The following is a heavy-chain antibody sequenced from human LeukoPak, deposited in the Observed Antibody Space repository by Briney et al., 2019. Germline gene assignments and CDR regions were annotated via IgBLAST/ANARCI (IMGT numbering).Heavy chain of an antibody. D-gene: IGHD5-18*01. J-gene: IGHJ4*02. CDR3: AKAQHTAMVRHGDY. CDR2: ISGSGGTT. V-gene: IGHV3-23*01. CDR1: GFPLRYYA. Sequence: PGGSLRLSCAASGFPLRYYAMSWVRPAPGKGLEWVSSISGSGGTTYYADSVKGLFTISRDNSKNTLYLQMNSLRAEDTAVYYCAKAQHTAMVRHGDYWGRGTLVTVSS.